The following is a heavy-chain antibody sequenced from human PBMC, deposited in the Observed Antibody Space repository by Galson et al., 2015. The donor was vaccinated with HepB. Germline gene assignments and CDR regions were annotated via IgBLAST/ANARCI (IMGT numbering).Heavy chain of an antibody. D-gene: IGHD3-10*01. J-gene: IGHJ2*01. CDR1: GFTFNTYA. CDR2: ISYDGTNK. V-gene: IGHV3-30-3*01. Sequence: SLRLSCAASGFTFNTYAIHWVRQAPGKGLEWVAVISYDGTNKYYANSVKGRFTISRDNSKNTLHLQMSSLRAEDTAVYYCARELDLWFGDSWGGGFFDLWGRGTLVTVSS. CDR3: ARELDLWFGDSWGGGFFDL.